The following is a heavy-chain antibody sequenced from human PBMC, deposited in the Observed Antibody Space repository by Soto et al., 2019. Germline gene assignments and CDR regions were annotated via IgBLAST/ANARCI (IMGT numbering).Heavy chain of an antibody. D-gene: IGHD2-15*01. V-gene: IGHV1-69*13. CDR3: ARAYLYCSGGSCYSEHYYYGMDV. J-gene: IGHJ6*02. Sequence: ASVKVSCKASGGTFSSYAISWVRQAPGQGLEWMGGIIPIFGTANYAQKFQGRVTITADESTSTAYMELSSLRSEDTAVYYCARAYLYCSGGSCYSEHYYYGMDVWGQGTTVTVSS. CDR1: GGTFSSYA. CDR2: IIPIFGTA.